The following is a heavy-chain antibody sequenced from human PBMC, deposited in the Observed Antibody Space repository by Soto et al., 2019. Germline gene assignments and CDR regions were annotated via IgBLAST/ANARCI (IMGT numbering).Heavy chain of an antibody. V-gene: IGHV2-5*02. D-gene: IGHD3-16*01. CDR3: AHHLVRGTFDY. CDR1: GFSLSTVGVG. CDR2: IYWDDDK. J-gene: IGHJ4*02. Sequence: QITLNESGPTLVKPTQTLTLTCTFSGFSLSTVGVGVNWIRQPPGKALEWLALIYWDDDKRYSPSLKSRLTITKDTSKNPVVLNMTTMDPVDTATYYFAHHLVRGTFDYWGQGMVVTVSS.